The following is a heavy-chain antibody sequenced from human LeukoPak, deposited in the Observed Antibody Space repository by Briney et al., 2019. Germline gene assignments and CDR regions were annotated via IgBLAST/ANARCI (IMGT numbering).Heavy chain of an antibody. Sequence: GGSLRLSCAASGFTVSSNYMSWVRQAPGKGLEWVSVIYSGGSTYYADSVKGRFTISRDNSKNTLYLQMNSLRAEDTAVYYCASCEADFWSGYDYWGQGTLVTVSS. CDR2: IYSGGST. CDR3: ASCEADFWSGYDY. D-gene: IGHD3-3*01. J-gene: IGHJ4*02. V-gene: IGHV3-53*01. CDR1: GFTVSSNY.